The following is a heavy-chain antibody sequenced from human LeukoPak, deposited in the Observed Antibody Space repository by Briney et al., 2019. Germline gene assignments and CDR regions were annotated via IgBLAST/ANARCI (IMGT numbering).Heavy chain of an antibody. CDR3: ARERYSYGAFDY. V-gene: IGHV1-18*01. CDR2: ISAYNGNT. CDR1: GYSFTSYG. Sequence: ASVKVSCKASGYSFTSYGISWVRQAPGQGLEWMGWISAYNGNTNYAQKLQGRVTMTTDTSTSTAYMELRSLRSDDTAVYYCARERYSYGAFDYWGQGTLVTVSS. D-gene: IGHD5-18*01. J-gene: IGHJ4*02.